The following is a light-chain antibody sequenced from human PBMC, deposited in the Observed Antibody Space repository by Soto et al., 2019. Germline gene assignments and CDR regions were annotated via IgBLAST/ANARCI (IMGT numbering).Light chain of an antibody. J-gene: IGKJ1*01. V-gene: IGKV1-6*01. CDR3: LQDYGYPRT. Sequence: AIQMTQPPSSLSASVGDRVTITCRASQGIRSDLAWYQKKSGKAPKLLIYAASSLQSGVPSRFSGSGFGSDFTLTISSLQPEDFATYYCLQDYGYPRTFGQGTSVEI. CDR2: AAS. CDR1: QGIRSD.